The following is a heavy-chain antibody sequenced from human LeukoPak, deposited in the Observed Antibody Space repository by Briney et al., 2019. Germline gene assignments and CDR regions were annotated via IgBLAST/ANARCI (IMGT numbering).Heavy chain of an antibody. J-gene: IGHJ6*02. CDR2: ISAYNGNT. Sequence: ASVKVSCKASGYTFTSYGISWVRQAPGQGLEWMGWISAYNGNTNYAQKLQGRVTMTTDTSTSTAYMELRSLRSDDTAVYYCARDVVVVPGGSFYYYYGMDVWGQGTTVTVPS. CDR3: ARDVVVVPGGSFYYYYGMDV. CDR1: GYTFTSYG. D-gene: IGHD2-2*01. V-gene: IGHV1-18*01.